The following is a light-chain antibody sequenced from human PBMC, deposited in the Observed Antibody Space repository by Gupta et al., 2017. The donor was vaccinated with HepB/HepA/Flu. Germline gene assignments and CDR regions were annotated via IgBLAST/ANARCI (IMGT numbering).Light chain of an antibody. CDR1: SSNIGSNY. Sequence: HSVLTHPPPTSGTPAQRLTVSSSRSSSNIGSNYVYWYQQLPGTAPKLLIYRNNQRPSGVPDRFSGSKSGTSASLAISGLRSEDEADYYCAAWDDSLSGPVFGGGTKLTVL. CDR2: RNN. J-gene: IGLJ2*01. V-gene: IGLV1-47*01. CDR3: AAWDDSLSGPV.